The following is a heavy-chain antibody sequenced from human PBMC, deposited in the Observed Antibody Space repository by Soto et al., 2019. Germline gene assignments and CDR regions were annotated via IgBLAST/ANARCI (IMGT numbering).Heavy chain of an antibody. Sequence: QITLKEAGPTLVKPTQTLTLTCTFSGFSLSTDGVGVGWIRQPPGKALEWLALIYWDDDKRYSPSLKSRLTLPKDTSTIQVVITTPNMEPVNTAHYCCAHAYGGTSWPNDTFDVWGEGTVVTVS. CDR1: GFSLSTDGVG. CDR3: AHAYGGTSWPNDTFDV. V-gene: IGHV2-5*02. D-gene: IGHD2-2*01. J-gene: IGHJ3*01. CDR2: IYWDDDK.